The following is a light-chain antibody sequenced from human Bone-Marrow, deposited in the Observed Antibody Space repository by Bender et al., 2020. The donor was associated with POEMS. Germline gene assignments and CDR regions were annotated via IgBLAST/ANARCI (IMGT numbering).Light chain of an antibody. J-gene: IGLJ2*01. Sequence: VLTQPPSMSVSPGQTASITCSGDELQTKYICWYQQKPGQSPVLVIYQDTKRPSGIPERFSGSNSGNTATLTISGTQPMDEGDYYCQAWDSSSHVVFGGGTKLTVL. CDR2: QDT. CDR1: ELQTKY. V-gene: IGLV3-1*01. CDR3: QAWDSSSHVV.